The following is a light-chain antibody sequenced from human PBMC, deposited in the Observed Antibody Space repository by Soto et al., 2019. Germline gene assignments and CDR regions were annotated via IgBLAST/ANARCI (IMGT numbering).Light chain of an antibody. CDR1: NSDIGGYNY. V-gene: IGLV2-14*01. CDR2: DVS. Sequence: QAVVTQPASVSGSPGQSITISCTGTNSDIGGYNYVSWYQQHPGKAPKLMIYDVSNRPSGVSNRFSGSKSGNTASLTISGLQAEDEADYYCSSYTSSSTLYVVFGGGTKLTVL. J-gene: IGLJ2*01. CDR3: SSYTSSSTLYVV.